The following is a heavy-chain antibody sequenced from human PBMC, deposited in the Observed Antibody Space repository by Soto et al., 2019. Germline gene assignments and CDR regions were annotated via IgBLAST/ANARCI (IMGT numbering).Heavy chain of an antibody. CDR2: IDPSDSYT. D-gene: IGHD3-22*01. Sequence: GESLKISCKGSGYSFTSYWISWVRQMPGKGLEWMGRIDPSDSYTNYSPSFQGHVTISADKSISTAYLQWSSLKASDTAMYYCARQSPATYYDSSGYYVPWGQGTLVTVSS. CDR3: ARQSPATYYDSSGYYVP. V-gene: IGHV5-10-1*01. CDR1: GYSFTSYW. J-gene: IGHJ5*02.